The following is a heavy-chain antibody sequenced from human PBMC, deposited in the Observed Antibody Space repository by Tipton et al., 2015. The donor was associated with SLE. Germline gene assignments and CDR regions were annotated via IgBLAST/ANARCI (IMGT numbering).Heavy chain of an antibody. Sequence: TLSLTCTVSGGSINSSGYWSWIRQHPGKGLEWIGHIYSGGSSYYNPSLKSRVTISIDTSKNQFSLNLSSVIAADTAVYYCARSYCNSTSCFDAFDIWGQGTMVTVSS. D-gene: IGHD2-2*01. CDR2: IYSGGSS. CDR1: GGSINSSGY. J-gene: IGHJ3*02. V-gene: IGHV4-31*03. CDR3: ARSYCNSTSCFDAFDI.